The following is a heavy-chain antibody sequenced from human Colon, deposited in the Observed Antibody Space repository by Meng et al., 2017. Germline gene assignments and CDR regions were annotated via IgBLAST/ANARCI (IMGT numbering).Heavy chain of an antibody. CDR3: ASFPPPGKQWLVTDY. CDR1: GGSISSSTW. D-gene: IGHD6-19*01. Sequence: QVQLPEAGPGLVKPSGTLSLPSAASGGSISSSTWWSWVRQPPGKGLEWIGEIYHSGSTNYNPSLKSRVTISVDKSKNQFSLKLSSVTAADTAVYYCASFPPPGKQWLVTDYWGQGTLVTVSS. J-gene: IGHJ4*02. CDR2: IYHSGST. V-gene: IGHV4-4*02.